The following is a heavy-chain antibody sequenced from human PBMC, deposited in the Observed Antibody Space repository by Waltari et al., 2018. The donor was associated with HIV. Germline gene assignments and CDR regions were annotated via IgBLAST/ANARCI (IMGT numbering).Heavy chain of an antibody. CDR1: GYTFTHHG. Sequence: QVQLVQSGSELKKPGASVMVSCTASGYTFTHHGINWGRQAPGQGLEWMGLMKTRTGNQTYAEGLTGRLVFSLDASITTAYLQMKSLQAEDTAIYYCVRSGVREWLDWGQEALVTVSS. D-gene: IGHD3-3*01. V-gene: IGHV7-4-1*02. CDR2: MKTRTGNQ. CDR3: VRSGVREWLD. J-gene: IGHJ4*02.